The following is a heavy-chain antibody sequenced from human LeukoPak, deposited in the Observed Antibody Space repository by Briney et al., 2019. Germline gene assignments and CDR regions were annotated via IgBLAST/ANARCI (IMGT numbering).Heavy chain of an antibody. V-gene: IGHV4-39*01. CDR2: IYYSGST. CDR3: ARQSVAVGVYFDY. Sequence: SETLSLTCTVSGGSISSSSYYWGWIRQPPGKGLEWIGSIYYSGSTYYNPSLKSRVTISVDTSKNQFSLKLSSVTAADTAVYYCARQSVAVGVYFDYWGQGTLVTVSS. J-gene: IGHJ4*02. CDR1: GGSISSSSYY. D-gene: IGHD6-13*01.